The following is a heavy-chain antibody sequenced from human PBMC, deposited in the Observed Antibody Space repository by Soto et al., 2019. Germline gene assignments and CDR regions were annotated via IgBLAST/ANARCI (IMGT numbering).Heavy chain of an antibody. CDR3: AKSGVRGVITTNWFDP. Sequence: EVQLLESGGGLVQPGGSLRLSCAASGFTFSSYAMSWVRQAPGKGLEWVSAISGSDNSTYYADSVKGRFTISRDNSKNTLYLQMNSLRAEDTAVYYCAKSGVRGVITTNWFDPWGQGTLVTVSS. CDR2: ISGSDNST. D-gene: IGHD3-10*01. CDR1: GFTFSSYA. J-gene: IGHJ5*02. V-gene: IGHV3-23*01.